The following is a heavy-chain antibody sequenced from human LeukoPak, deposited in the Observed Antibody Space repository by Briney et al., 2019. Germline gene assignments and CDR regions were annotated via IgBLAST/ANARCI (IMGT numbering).Heavy chain of an antibody. CDR3: AGYSSGWFGAFHI. CDR2: ISSSGGTI. V-gene: IGHV3-11*04. Sequence: KPGGSLRLSWAASGFTFSDYYMNWIRQAPGKGLEWISYISSSGGTIYYADSVKGRFTISRDNAKNSLYLQMNSLRAEDTAVYYCAGYSSGWFGAFHIWGQGTMVTVSS. J-gene: IGHJ3*02. D-gene: IGHD6-19*01. CDR1: GFTFSDYY.